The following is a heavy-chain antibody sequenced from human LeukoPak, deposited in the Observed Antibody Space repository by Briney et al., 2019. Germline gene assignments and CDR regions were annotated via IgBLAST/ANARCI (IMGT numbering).Heavy chain of an antibody. Sequence: PSQTLSLTCTVSGGSISSGGYYWSWIRQPPGKGLEWIGYIYHSGSTYYNPSLKSRVTISVDTSKNQFSLKLSSVTAADTAVYYCARLYYDFWGYYYMDVWGKGTTVTVSS. CDR2: IYHSGST. V-gene: IGHV4-30-2*05. D-gene: IGHD3-3*01. J-gene: IGHJ6*03. CDR3: ARLYYDFWGYYYMDV. CDR1: GGSISSGGYY.